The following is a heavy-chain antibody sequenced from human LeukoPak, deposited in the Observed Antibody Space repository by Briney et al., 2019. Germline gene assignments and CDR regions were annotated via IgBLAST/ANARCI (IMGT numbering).Heavy chain of an antibody. CDR3: ARVCYY. Sequence: SETLSLTSAVSDYSISSGYYWGWIRPPPGKGLEWIGSIYHSGSTYYNPSLRSRVTISVDTTKNQFSLKLSSVTAADTAVYYCARVCYYWGQGTLVTVSS. J-gene: IGHJ4*02. CDR1: DYSISSGYY. CDR2: IYHSGST. V-gene: IGHV4-38-2*01. D-gene: IGHD3-16*01.